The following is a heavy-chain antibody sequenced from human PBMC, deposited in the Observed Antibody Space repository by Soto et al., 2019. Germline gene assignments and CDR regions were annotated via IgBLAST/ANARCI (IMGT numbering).Heavy chain of an antibody. V-gene: IGHV3-7*03. Sequence: GGSLRLSCAASGFTFSSYWMSWVRQAPGKGLEWVANIKQDGSEKYYVDPVKGRFTISRDNAKNSLYLQMNSLRAEDTAVYYCARDGGSSVGAFDIWGQGTMVTVSS. CDR3: ARDGGSSVGAFDI. J-gene: IGHJ3*02. CDR1: GFTFSSYW. D-gene: IGHD1-26*01. CDR2: IKQDGSEK.